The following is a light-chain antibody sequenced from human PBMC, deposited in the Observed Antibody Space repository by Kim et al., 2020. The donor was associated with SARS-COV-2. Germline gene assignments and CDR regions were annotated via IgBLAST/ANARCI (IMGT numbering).Light chain of an antibody. Sequence: EIVLTQSPATLSLSPGERATLSCRASESVDSYLAWYQQKPGQAPRLLIYDASNRATGIPARFSGSGSGTDFTLTISSLEPEDFAVYYCQQRSDWPPEVTFGPGTKLEIK. V-gene: IGKV3-11*01. CDR1: ESVDSY. CDR3: QQRSDWPPEVT. CDR2: DAS. J-gene: IGKJ3*01.